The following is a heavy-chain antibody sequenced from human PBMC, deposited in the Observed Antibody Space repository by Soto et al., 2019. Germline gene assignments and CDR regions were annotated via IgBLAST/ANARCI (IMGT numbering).Heavy chain of an antibody. Sequence: EVQLLESGGGLVQPGRSLRVSCAASGFTFSSYAMSWVRQAPGKGLEWVSAISGSGGTTYYADSVKGRFTISRDNSESTLSLQMNSLRDEDTAIYYCANFFAGTGGSRGCHWSFHYWGQGTLVTVSS. CDR3: ANFFAGTGGSRGCHWSFHY. CDR2: ISGSGGTT. CDR1: GFTFSSYA. D-gene: IGHD6-25*01. J-gene: IGHJ4*02. V-gene: IGHV3-23*01.